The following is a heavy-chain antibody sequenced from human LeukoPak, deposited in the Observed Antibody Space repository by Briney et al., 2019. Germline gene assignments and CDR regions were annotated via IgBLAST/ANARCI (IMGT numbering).Heavy chain of an antibody. V-gene: IGHV3-30*04. J-gene: IGHJ4*02. D-gene: IGHD2/OR15-2a*01. Sequence: GGSLRLSCAASGFSFSAYSMHWVRQAPGKGLEWVAVISYDGTNKYYADSVKGRFTISRDNSKYMLYLQMNSLSAEDTAVYYRARDFYDYWGQGTLVTVSS. CDR2: ISYDGTNK. CDR1: GFSFSAYS. CDR3: ARDFYDY.